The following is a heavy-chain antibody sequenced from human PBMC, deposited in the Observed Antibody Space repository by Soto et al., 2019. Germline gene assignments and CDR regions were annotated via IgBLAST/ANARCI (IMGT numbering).Heavy chain of an antibody. J-gene: IGHJ4*02. CDR2: IHYNGNT. V-gene: IGHV4-59*01. D-gene: IGHD5-12*01. Sequence: SETLSLTCTVSGDSISSYSGSWVRQPPGKGLEWIGNIHYNGNTKYNPSLKSRVSMSVDTSKNQFSLRLISVTAADTAKYFCAREGNLGRWLQPLDFWGQGTLVTVSS. CDR3: AREGNLGRWLQPLDF. CDR1: GDSISSYS.